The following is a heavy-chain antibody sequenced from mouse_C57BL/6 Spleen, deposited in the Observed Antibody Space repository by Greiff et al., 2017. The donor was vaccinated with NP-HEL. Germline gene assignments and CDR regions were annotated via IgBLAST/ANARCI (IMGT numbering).Heavy chain of an antibody. CDR1: GFSLSTSGMG. D-gene: IGHD2-5*01. Sequence: QVTLKESGPGILQSSQTLSLTCSFSGFSLSTSGMGVSWIRQPSGKGLEWLAHIYWDDDKRYNPSLKSRLTISKDTSRNQVFLKITSVDTADTATYYCARDYSNYGYWYFDVWGTGTTVTVSS. CDR2: IYWDDDK. V-gene: IGHV8-12*01. CDR3: ARDYSNYGYWYFDV. J-gene: IGHJ1*03.